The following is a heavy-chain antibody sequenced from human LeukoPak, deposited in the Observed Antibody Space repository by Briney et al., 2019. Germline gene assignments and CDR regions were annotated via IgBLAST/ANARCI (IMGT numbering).Heavy chain of an antibody. Sequence: SVKVSCKASGGTFSSYAISWVRQAPGQGLEWMGGIIPIFGTANYAQKFQGRVTITADESTSTAYMELSSLRSEDTAVYYCARGRSSSWYQIVGYYYGMDVWGQGTTVTVSS. CDR1: GGTFSSYA. CDR2: IIPIFGTA. V-gene: IGHV1-69*13. J-gene: IGHJ6*02. CDR3: ARGRSSSWYQIVGYYYGMDV. D-gene: IGHD6-13*01.